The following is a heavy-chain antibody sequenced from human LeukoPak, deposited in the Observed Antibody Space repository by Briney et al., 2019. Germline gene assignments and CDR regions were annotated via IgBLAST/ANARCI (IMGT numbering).Heavy chain of an antibody. CDR1: GFTFDDYA. Sequence: GGSLRLSCAASGFTFDDYAMHWVRQAPGKGLEWVSLISGDGGSTYYVDSVKGRVTISRDNSKNSLCLQMNSLRTEDTALYYCTVEMASDYWGQGTLVTVSS. D-gene: IGHD5-24*01. CDR3: TVEMASDY. V-gene: IGHV3-43*02. J-gene: IGHJ4*02. CDR2: ISGDGGST.